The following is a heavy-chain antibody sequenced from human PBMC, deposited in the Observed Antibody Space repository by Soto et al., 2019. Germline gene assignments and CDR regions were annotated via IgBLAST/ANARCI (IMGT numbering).Heavy chain of an antibody. CDR1: GITVSSNY. Sequence: EVQLVESGGGLVQPGGSLRLSCAASGITVSSNYMSWVRQAPGKGLEWVSVIYSGGSTYYADSVKGRFTISRDNSKNTLYLQMNSLRAAVTAVYYCASDFYYYGPGTLGGYFDYWGQGPLVTVSS. CDR2: IYSGGST. D-gene: IGHD3-10*01. CDR3: ASDFYYYGPGTLGGYFDY. V-gene: IGHV3-66*01. J-gene: IGHJ4*02.